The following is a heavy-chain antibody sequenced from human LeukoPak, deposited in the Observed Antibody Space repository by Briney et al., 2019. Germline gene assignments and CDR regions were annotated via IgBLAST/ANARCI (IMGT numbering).Heavy chain of an antibody. Sequence: SETLSLTCAVYGGSFSGYYWSWIRQPPGEGVEWIGEINHSGSTNYNPSLKSRVTISVDTSKNQFSLKLSSVPAADTAVYYCARFGSGSRYYYYGMDVWGQGATVTVSS. D-gene: IGHD3-10*01. CDR1: GGSFSGYY. CDR2: INHSGST. J-gene: IGHJ6*02. V-gene: IGHV4-34*01. CDR3: ARFGSGSRYYYYGMDV.